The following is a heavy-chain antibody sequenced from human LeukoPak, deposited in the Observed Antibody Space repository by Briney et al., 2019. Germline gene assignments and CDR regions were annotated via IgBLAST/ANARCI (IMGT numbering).Heavy chain of an antibody. CDR1: GGSISSSNW. CDR2: IFHTGTT. Sequence: SETLSLTCAVAGGSISSSNWWRWVRQPPGKGLEWIGRIFHTGTTDYKTSLKGRVTISVDKSKNQFSLKLMSVTAAATAVYYCARLTPTTLSLYYYYMDVWGKGTTVTVSS. D-gene: IGHD2/OR15-2a*01. J-gene: IGHJ6*03. CDR3: ARLTPTTLSLYYYYMDV. V-gene: IGHV4-4*02.